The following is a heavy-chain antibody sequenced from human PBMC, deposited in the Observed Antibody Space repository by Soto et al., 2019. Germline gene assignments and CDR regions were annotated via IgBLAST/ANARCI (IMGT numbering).Heavy chain of an antibody. CDR3: ARSQGSSTSLEIYYYYYYGMDV. V-gene: IGHV1-69*01. Sequence: QVQLVQSGAEVKKPGSSVKVSCKASGGTFSSYAISWVRQAPGQGLEWMGGIIPISDTTNYAQKFQGRGPITADESTSTAYLELSSLRSEDTAVYYCARSQGSSTSLEIYYYYYYGMDVWCQGTTVTVSS. D-gene: IGHD2-2*01. CDR2: IIPISDTT. J-gene: IGHJ6*02. CDR1: GGTFSSYA.